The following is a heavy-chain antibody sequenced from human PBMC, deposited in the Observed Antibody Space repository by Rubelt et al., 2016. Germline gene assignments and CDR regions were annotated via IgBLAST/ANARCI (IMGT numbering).Heavy chain of an antibody. Sequence: EVQLVESGGGLVQPGGSLRLSCAASGFTFSSYWMSWVRQAPGKGLEWVANIKQDGSEKYYVDSVKGRFTISRDNAKNSLYLQMNSLRARATAVYSFARDGLGYYDYGWGSYLSSFFDCWCPGTLVTVSS. J-gene: IGHJ4*02. CDR2: IKQDGSEK. CDR3: ARDGLGYYDYGWGSYLSSFFDC. D-gene: IGHD3-16*02. CDR1: GFTFSSYW. V-gene: IGHV3-7*01.